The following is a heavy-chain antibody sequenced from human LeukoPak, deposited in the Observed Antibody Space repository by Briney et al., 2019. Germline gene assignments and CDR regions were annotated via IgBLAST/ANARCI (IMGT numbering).Heavy chain of an antibody. V-gene: IGHV1-18*01. CDR3: ARLFPPLTADSSGYYASEYFQH. J-gene: IGHJ1*01. Sequence: ASVKVSCKASGYTFTSYGISWVRQAPGQGLEWMGWISAYNGNTNYAQKLQGRVTMTTDTSTSTAYMELSRLRSDDTAVYYCARLFPPLTADSSGYYASEYFQHWGQGTLVTVSS. CDR1: GYTFTSYG. CDR2: ISAYNGNT. D-gene: IGHD3-22*01.